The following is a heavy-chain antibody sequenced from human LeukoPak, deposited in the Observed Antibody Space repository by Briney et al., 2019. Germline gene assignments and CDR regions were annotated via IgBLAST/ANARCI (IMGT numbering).Heavy chain of an antibody. CDR3: ARQVDTFMALPDY. V-gene: IGHV1-18*01. D-gene: IGHD5-18*01. Sequence: GASVKVSCKASGYTFTSYGISWVRQAPGRGLEWMGWISAYNGNTNSAQKVQGRVTLTTDTSTSTAYMELRSLRSDDTAVYYCARQVDTFMALPDYWGQGTLVTVSS. CDR1: GYTFTSYG. J-gene: IGHJ4*02. CDR2: ISAYNGNT.